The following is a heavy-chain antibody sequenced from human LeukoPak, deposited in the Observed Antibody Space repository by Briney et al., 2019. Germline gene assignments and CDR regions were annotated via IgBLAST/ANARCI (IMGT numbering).Heavy chain of an antibody. CDR1: GGSFSGYY. J-gene: IGHJ5*02. Sequence: SETLSLTCAVYGGSFSGYYWSWIRQPPGKGLEWIGEINHSGSTNYNPSLKSRVTIPVDTSKNQFSLKLSSVTAADTAVYYCARGAIAAAGTEWFDPWGQGTLVTVSS. V-gene: IGHV4-34*01. D-gene: IGHD6-13*01. CDR3: ARGAIAAAGTEWFDP. CDR2: INHSGST.